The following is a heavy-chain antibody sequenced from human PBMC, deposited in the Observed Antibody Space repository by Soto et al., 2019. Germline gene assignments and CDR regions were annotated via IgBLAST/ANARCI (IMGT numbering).Heavy chain of an antibody. J-gene: IGHJ4*02. D-gene: IGHD2-15*01. CDR2: ISVSGDIT. Sequence: ELQLLESGGGLEQPGGSLRLSCAASGFTFSSYAMSWVRQAPGKGLEWVSIISVSGDITYYADSVKGRFTISRDNSKNTLYLQMNSLRAEDTALYYCAKGVVAAATNRPSDYWGRGTLVTVSS. V-gene: IGHV3-23*01. CDR3: AKGVVAAATNRPSDY. CDR1: GFTFSSYA.